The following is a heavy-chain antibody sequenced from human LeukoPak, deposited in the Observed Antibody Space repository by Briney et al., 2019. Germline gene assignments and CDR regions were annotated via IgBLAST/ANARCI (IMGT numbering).Heavy chain of an antibody. V-gene: IGHV4-59*12. CDR1: GGSISSYY. J-gene: IGHJ4*02. CDR3: ARDALVYGDGDY. Sequence: SETLSLICTVSGGSISSYYWSWIRQPPGKGLEWIGYIYYSGSTNCNPSLKSRVTISVDTSKNQFSLKLSSVTAADTAVYYCARDALVYGDGDYWGQGTLVTVSS. CDR2: IYYSGST. D-gene: IGHD4-17*01.